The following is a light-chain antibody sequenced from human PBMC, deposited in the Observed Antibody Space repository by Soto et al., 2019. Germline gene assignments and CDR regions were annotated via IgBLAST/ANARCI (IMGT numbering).Light chain of an antibody. V-gene: IGLV2-11*01. CDR1: SSDVGAYNY. CDR3: CSYAGTYTYV. J-gene: IGLJ1*01. Sequence: QSALTQPLSVSGSPGQSVTISCTGTSSDVGAYNYVSWYQQYPGKAPKLMIYDVSKRPSGVPDRFSGSKSGNTASLTISGLQAEDEADYYCCSYAGTYTYVFGTGTKVTVL. CDR2: DVS.